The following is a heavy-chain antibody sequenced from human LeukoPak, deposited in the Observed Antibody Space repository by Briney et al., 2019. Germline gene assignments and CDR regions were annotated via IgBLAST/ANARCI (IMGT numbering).Heavy chain of an antibody. Sequence: ASVKVSCKASGYTFTSYAMHWVRQAPGQRLEWMGWINAGNGNTKYSQKFQGRVTITRDTSASTAYMELSSLRSEDTAVYYCARADYYDSSGYLDSGAFDIWGQGTMVTVSS. CDR3: ARADYYDSSGYLDSGAFDI. CDR2: INAGNGNT. CDR1: GYTFTSYA. J-gene: IGHJ3*02. D-gene: IGHD3-22*01. V-gene: IGHV1-3*01.